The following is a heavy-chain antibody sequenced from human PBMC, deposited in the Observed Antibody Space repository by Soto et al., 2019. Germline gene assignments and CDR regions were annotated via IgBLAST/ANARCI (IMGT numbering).Heavy chain of an antibody. V-gene: IGHV3-23*01. J-gene: IGHJ4*02. D-gene: IGHD2-2*01. CDR1: GFTFSSYA. CDR2: ISGSGGST. Sequence: GGSLRLSCAASGFTFSSYAMSWVRQAPGRGLEWVSAISGSGGSTYYADSVKGRFTISRDNSKNTLYLQMNSLRDEDTAMYYCAKRTDNTIWSVDSWGQGTLVTVSS. CDR3: AKRTDNTIWSVDS.